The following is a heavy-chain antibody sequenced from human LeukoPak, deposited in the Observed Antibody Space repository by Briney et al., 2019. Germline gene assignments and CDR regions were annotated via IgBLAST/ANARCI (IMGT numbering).Heavy chain of an antibody. J-gene: IGHJ6*02. Sequence: SETLSLTCTLSGGSISRDYWSWIRQPPGKRLEWIGYIYYTGNTNYNPSLKTRVTMSLDTSKNQFALNLRSVTAADTAVYYCARVDWDGYYYYYGMDVWGQGTAVTVSS. CDR2: IYYTGNT. CDR3: ARVDWDGYYYYYGMDV. V-gene: IGHV4-59*01. D-gene: IGHD2-21*01. CDR1: GGSISRDY.